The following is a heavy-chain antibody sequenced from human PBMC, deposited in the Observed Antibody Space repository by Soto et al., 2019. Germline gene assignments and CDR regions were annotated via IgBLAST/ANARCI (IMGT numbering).Heavy chain of an antibody. J-gene: IGHJ4*02. V-gene: IGHV3-21*01. CDR3: ARDTLDSSGWLFDY. Sequence: PGGSLRLSCAASGFTFSSYAMHWVRQAPGKGLEWVSSIISNRSNIYYADSVKGRFTISRDNSKNSLYLQMNSLRAEDTAVYYCARDTLDSSGWLFDYWGQGTLVTVSS. CDR2: IISNRSNI. CDR1: GFTFSSYA. D-gene: IGHD6-19*01.